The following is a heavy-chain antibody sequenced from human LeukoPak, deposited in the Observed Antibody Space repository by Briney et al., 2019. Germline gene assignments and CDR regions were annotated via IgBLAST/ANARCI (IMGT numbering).Heavy chain of an antibody. CDR3: ARDYRLAAFDI. Sequence: GGSLRLFCAASGFTFSIYRMHWVGQAPGKGLVWVSRINSDGSSTSYADSVKGRFPISRDNAKNTLYLQMNSLRADDTAVYYCARDYRLAAFDIWGQGTMVTVSS. CDR2: INSDGSST. CDR1: GFTFSIYR. V-gene: IGHV3-74*01. J-gene: IGHJ3*02.